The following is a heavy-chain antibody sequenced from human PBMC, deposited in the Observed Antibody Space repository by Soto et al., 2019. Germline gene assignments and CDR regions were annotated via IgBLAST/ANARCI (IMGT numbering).Heavy chain of an antibody. D-gene: IGHD6-6*01. Sequence: QVQLVESGGGVVQPGRSLRLSCAASGFTFSSYGMHWVRQAPGKGLEWVAVIWYDGSNKYYADSVKGRFTISRDNSKNTLYLQMNSLRAEDTAVYYCARDNSSSGSFDYWGQGTLVTVSS. J-gene: IGHJ4*02. CDR2: IWYDGSNK. V-gene: IGHV3-33*01. CDR3: ARDNSSSGSFDY. CDR1: GFTFSSYG.